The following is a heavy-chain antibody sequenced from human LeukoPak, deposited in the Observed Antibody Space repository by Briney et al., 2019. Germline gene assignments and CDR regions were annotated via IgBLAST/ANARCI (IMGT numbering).Heavy chain of an antibody. CDR2: INHSGST. Sequence: SETLSLTCAVYGGSFSGYYWSWIRQPPGKGLEWIGEINHSGSTNYNPSLKSRVTISVDTSKNQFSLKLSSVTAADTAVYYCARDIRSSSWGGYYYYYMGVWGKGTTVTVSS. CDR1: GGSFSGYY. D-gene: IGHD6-6*01. J-gene: IGHJ6*03. CDR3: ARDIRSSSWGGYYYYYMGV. V-gene: IGHV4-34*01.